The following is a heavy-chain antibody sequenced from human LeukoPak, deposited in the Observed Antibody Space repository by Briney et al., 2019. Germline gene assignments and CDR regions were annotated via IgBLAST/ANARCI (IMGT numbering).Heavy chain of an antibody. D-gene: IGHD1-26*01. CDR2: INHSGST. CDR3: AVTDSGSYSGPPQYYFDY. J-gene: IGHJ4*02. CDR1: GGSFSGYY. Sequence: SETLSLTCAVYGGSFSGYYWSWIRQPPGKGLEWIGEINHSGSTNYNPSLKSRVTISVDTSKNQFSLKLSSVTAADTAVYYCAVTDSGSYSGPPQYYFDYWGQGTLVTVSS. V-gene: IGHV4-34*01.